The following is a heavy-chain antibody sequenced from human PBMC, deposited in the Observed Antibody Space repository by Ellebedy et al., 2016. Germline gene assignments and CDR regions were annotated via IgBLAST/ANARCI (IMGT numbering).Heavy chain of an antibody. V-gene: IGHV3-7*01. CDR1: GFTFSSYW. D-gene: IGHD1-26*01. CDR3: AKSRGELIATFDY. CDR2: IKQDGSEK. Sequence: GESLKISXAASGFTFSSYWMSWVRQAPGKGLEWVANIKQDGSEKYYVDSVKGRFTISRDNAKNSLYLQMNSLRAEDTAVYYCAKSRGELIATFDYWGQGTLVTVSS. J-gene: IGHJ4*02.